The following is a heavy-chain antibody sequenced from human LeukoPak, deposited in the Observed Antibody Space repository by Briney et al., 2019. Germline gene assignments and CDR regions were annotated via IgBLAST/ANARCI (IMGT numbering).Heavy chain of an antibody. CDR1: GGSISSYY. J-gene: IGHJ5*02. CDR3: ARDRITMVRGVITNWFDP. D-gene: IGHD3-10*01. Sequence: PSETLSLTCTVSGGSISSYYWSWVRQAPGKGLEWVANIKQDGSEKYYVDSVKGRFTISRDNAKNSLYLQMNSLRAEDTAVYYCARDRITMVRGVITNWFDPWGQGTLVTVSS. V-gene: IGHV3-7*01. CDR2: IKQDGSEK.